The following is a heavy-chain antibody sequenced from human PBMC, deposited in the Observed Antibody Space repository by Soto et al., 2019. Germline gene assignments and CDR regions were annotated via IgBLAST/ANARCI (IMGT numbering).Heavy chain of an antibody. CDR3: ARDSGGYYLLLDC. J-gene: IGHJ4*02. V-gene: IGHV1-69*13. D-gene: IGHD1-26*01. CDR1: GGTFSSSG. Sequence: SVKVSCKASGGTFSSSGISWVRQAPGQGLEWMGGIMPIFGTANYAQKFQGRVTITADESTSTAYMELSSLRSEDTAVYYCARDSGGYYLLLDCWGQGTLVTVSS. CDR2: IMPIFGTA.